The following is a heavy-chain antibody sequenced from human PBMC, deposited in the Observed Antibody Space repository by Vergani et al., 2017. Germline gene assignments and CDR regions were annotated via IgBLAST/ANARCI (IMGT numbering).Heavy chain of an antibody. Sequence: DVQLVESGGDLVQPGGSLRLSCAASGFTFSSYSMNWVRQAPGKGLEWISYISTTSDTIYYADSVRGRFTISRDNAKNSLYLEMNSLRVEDTAVYFCASSLVAGKGGYWGQGTLVTVSS. D-gene: IGHD6-19*01. CDR1: GFTFSSYS. J-gene: IGHJ4*02. CDR3: ASSLVAGKGGY. CDR2: ISTTSDTI. V-gene: IGHV3-48*01.